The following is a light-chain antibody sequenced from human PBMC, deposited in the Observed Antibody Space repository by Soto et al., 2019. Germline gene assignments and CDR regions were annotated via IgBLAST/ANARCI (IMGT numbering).Light chain of an antibody. Sequence: QSALTQPPSASGSPGQSFTISCTGTSSDVGGYNYVSWYQQHPGKAPKLMIYEVSKRPSGVPDRFSGSKSGNTASLTVSGLQAEDEADYYCSSYAGSNRDVFGTGTKVTVL. CDR2: EVS. CDR3: SSYAGSNRDV. CDR1: SSDVGGYNY. J-gene: IGLJ1*01. V-gene: IGLV2-8*01.